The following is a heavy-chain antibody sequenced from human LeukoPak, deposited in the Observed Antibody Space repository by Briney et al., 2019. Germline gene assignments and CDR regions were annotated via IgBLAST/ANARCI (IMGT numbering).Heavy chain of an antibody. CDR2: ISGSGGST. J-gene: IGHJ4*02. D-gene: IGHD3-9*01. Sequence: GGSLRLSCAAPGFTFSSYAMSWVRQAPGKGLEWVSAISGSGGSTYYADSVKGRFTISRDNSKNTLYLQMNSLRAEDTAVYYCATATYYDILTGYYDYWGQGTLVTVSS. V-gene: IGHV3-23*01. CDR1: GFTFSSYA. CDR3: ATATYYDILTGYYDY.